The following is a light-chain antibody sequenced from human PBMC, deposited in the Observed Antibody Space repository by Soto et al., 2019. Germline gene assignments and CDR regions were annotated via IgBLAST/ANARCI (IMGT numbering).Light chain of an antibody. Sequence: QSALAQPPSASGSPGQSVTLSCTGTSSDVGDNYVSWYQQHLGKAPKLIIYEVTLRPSGVPDRFSGSKSGNTASLTVSGLQADDESDDDCSAYAGSNTFVFGTGTKLTVL. CDR3: SAYAGSNTFV. CDR2: EVT. V-gene: IGLV2-8*01. CDR1: SSDVGDNY. J-gene: IGLJ1*01.